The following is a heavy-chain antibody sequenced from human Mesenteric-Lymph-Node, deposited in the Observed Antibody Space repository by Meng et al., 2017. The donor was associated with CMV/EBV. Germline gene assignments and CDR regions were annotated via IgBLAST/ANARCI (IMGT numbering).Heavy chain of an antibody. CDR2: INHSGST. CDR3: ARHQRWLKSEGGFNY. Sequence: QAQLLQRGAGRVKASEALSLTCAGSGGSFSGYYWSWICQPPGKGLEWIGEINHSGSTNYNPSLRSRVTISVDTSKNQFSLKLSSVTAADTAVYYCARHQRWLKSEGGFNYWGQGTLVTVSS. CDR1: GGSFSGYY. J-gene: IGHJ4*02. V-gene: IGHV4-34*01. D-gene: IGHD4-23*01.